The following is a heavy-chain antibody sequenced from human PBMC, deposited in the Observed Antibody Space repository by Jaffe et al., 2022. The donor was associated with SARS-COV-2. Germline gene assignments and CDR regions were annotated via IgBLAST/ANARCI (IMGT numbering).Heavy chain of an antibody. CDR1: GFTFSNYW. Sequence: EEQLADSGGGLVQPGGSLRLSCAGSGFTFSNYWIAWVRQAPGKGLEWVANIKEDGSEKYYADSVKGRFTISRDNAKNSVYLQMNNLRAEDTAVYYCAGRIFDIWGQGTTVTVSS. V-gene: IGHV3-7*01. J-gene: IGHJ3*02. CDR3: AGRIFDI. CDR2: IKEDGSEK.